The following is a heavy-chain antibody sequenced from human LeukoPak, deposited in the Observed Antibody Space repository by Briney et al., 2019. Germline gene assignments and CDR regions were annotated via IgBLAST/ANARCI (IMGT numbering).Heavy chain of an antibody. V-gene: IGHV7-4-1*02. CDR1: GYTFTSYY. Sequence: ASVKVSCKASGYTFTSYYMHWVRQAPGQGLEWMGWINTNTGNPTYAQDFTGRFVFSLDTSVSTAYLQISSLKAEDTAVYYCARLHGGNSNYYYGMDVWGQGTTVTVSS. CDR3: ARLHGGNSNYYYGMDV. CDR2: INTNTGNP. D-gene: IGHD4-23*01. J-gene: IGHJ6*02.